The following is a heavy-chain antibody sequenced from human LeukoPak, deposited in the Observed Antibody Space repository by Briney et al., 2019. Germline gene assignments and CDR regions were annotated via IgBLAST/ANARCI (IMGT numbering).Heavy chain of an antibody. CDR2: INPNSGGT. Sequence: ASVKVSCKASGYTFTGYYMHWVRQAPGQGLEWMGWINPNSGGTNYAQKFQGRVTMTRDTSISTAYMELSRLRSDDTAVYYCARDLTVVTLDAFDMWGQGTMVTVSS. J-gene: IGHJ3*02. CDR3: ARDLTVVTLDAFDM. V-gene: IGHV1-2*02. D-gene: IGHD4-23*01. CDR1: GYTFTGYY.